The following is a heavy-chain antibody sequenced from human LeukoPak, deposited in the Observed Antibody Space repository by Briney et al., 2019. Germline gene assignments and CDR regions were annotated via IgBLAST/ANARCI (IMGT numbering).Heavy chain of an antibody. CDR3: AREGGGYCSSTSCSNWFVP. V-gene: IGHV3-30-3*01. D-gene: IGHD2-2*01. J-gene: IGHJ5*02. Sequence: GGSLRLSCAASGFTFSSYAMHWVRQAPGKGLEWVAVISYDGSNKYYADSVKGRFTISRDNSKNTLYLQMNSLRAEDTAVYYCAREGGGYCSSTSCSNWFVPWGQGTLVTVSS. CDR2: ISYDGSNK. CDR1: GFTFSSYA.